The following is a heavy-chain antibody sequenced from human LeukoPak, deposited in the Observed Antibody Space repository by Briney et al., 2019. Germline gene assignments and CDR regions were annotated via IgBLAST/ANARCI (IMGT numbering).Heavy chain of an antibody. CDR2: INPNSGGT. CDR3: ARNPPYYYGSGSYSIPFDY. CDR1: GYTFSGYY. D-gene: IGHD3-10*01. V-gene: IGHV1-2*02. Sequence: ASVKVSCKASGYTFSGYYMHWARQAPGQGLEWMGWINPNSGGTNYAQKFQGRVTMTRDKSISTAYMELSRLRSDDTAVYSCARNPPYYYGSGSYSIPFDYWGQGTLVTVSS. J-gene: IGHJ4*02.